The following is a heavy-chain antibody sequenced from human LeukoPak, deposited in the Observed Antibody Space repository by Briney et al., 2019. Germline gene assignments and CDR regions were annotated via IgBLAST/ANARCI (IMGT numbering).Heavy chain of an antibody. CDR2: INPNTGDT. V-gene: IGHV1-2*02. CDR1: GYTFTGHY. CDR3: ARETSQKGAHYMDV. J-gene: IGHJ6*03. D-gene: IGHD3-16*01. Sequence: ASVKVSCKASGYTFTGHYIHWVRQAPGQGLEWMGWINPNTGDTNYAQKFQGRVTMTRDTSITTVYMELSRLRSDDTAVYCCARETSQKGAHYMDVWGKGTTVTISS.